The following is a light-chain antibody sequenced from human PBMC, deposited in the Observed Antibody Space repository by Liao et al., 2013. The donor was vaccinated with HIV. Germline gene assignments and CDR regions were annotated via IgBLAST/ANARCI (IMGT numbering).Light chain of an antibody. CDR2: KDS. CDR1: ALSIQY. V-gene: IGLV3-25*03. Sequence: SYELTQPPSVSVSPGQTARITCSGDALSIQYVYWYQQKPGQAPVLVIYKDSERPSGIPERFSGSSSGTTVTLAISGVQADDEADYYCQTWESTSFVFGSGTKVIVL. J-gene: IGLJ1*01. CDR3: QTWESTSFV.